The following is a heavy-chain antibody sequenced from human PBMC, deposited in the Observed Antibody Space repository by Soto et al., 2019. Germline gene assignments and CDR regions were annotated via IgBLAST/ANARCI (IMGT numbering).Heavy chain of an antibody. V-gene: IGHV3-33*01. Sequence: QVQLVESGGGVVQPGRSLRLSCAASGFTFNRYAMHWVRQAPGKGLEWVAVIWYDGSSKFYADSVKGRFTISGDSSTHTLYLQMNSLRADDTAVYYCARDFVGGDYHFDYWGQGTLVTVSS. CDR2: IWYDGSSK. J-gene: IGHJ4*02. CDR1: GFTFNRYA. CDR3: ARDFVGGDYHFDY. D-gene: IGHD2-21*02.